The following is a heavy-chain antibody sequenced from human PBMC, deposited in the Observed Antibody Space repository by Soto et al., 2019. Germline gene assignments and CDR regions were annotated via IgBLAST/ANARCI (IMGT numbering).Heavy chain of an antibody. V-gene: IGHV1-69*01. CDR1: GGTFSSYA. CDR2: IIPIFGTA. CDR3: AREGRDIVVVPAAMPEYYYYGMDV. Sequence: QVQLVQSGAEVKKPGSSVKVSCKASGGTFSSYAISWVRQAPGQGLEWMGGIIPIFGTANYAQKFQGRVRINADEYTSKAYMEMSSLRSEDTAVYYCAREGRDIVVVPAAMPEYYYYGMDVWGQGTTVTVSS. J-gene: IGHJ6*02. D-gene: IGHD2-2*01.